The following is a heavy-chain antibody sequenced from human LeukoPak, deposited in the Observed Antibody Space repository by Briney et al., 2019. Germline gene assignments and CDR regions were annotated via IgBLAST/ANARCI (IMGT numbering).Heavy chain of an antibody. CDR1: GGTFSSYA. CDR2: IIPILGIA. Sequence: SVKVSCKASGGTFSSYAISWVRHAPGQGLEWMGRIIPILGIANYAQKFQGRVTITAHKSTSTAYMELSSLRSEGSAVYYCARDRPMVGYCSSTSCYPYYYYGMDVWGQGTTVTVSS. CDR3: ARDRPMVGYCSSTSCYPYYYYGMDV. D-gene: IGHD2-2*01. V-gene: IGHV1-69*04. J-gene: IGHJ6*02.